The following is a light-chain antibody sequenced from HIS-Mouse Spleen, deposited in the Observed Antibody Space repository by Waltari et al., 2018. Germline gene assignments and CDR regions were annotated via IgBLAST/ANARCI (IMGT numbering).Light chain of an antibody. V-gene: IGLV3-21*03. CDR2: DDS. Sequence: SYVLTQPPSVSVAPGKTARITCGGNNIGSESVHLYQQKPGRAPVLVVYDDSDRPSGIPERFSGSNSGNTATLTISRVEAGDEADYYCQVWDSSSDHVVFGGGTKLTVL. J-gene: IGLJ2*01. CDR1: NIGSES. CDR3: QVWDSSSDHVV.